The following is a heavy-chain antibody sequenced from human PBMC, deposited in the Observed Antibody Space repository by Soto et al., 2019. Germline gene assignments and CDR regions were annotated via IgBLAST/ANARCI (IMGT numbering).Heavy chain of an antibody. CDR3: ARGPRHALDY. CDR1: GFTLNSYW. J-gene: IGHJ4*02. V-gene: IGHV3-74*01. CDR2: IYSDGSGT. Sequence: EVQLVESGGGLVQPGGSLRLSCAASGFTLNSYWMHWVRQTPGKGLVWVSYIYSDGSGTNYADSVKGRFTISRDNGKNTLYLQVNSLRVDDTAVYYCARGPRHALDYWGQGTLVTVSS.